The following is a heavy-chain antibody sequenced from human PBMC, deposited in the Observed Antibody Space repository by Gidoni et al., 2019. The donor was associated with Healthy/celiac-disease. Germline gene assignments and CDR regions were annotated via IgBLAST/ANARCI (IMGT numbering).Heavy chain of an antibody. CDR1: GGTFRSYA. V-gene: IGHV1-69*04. D-gene: IGHD3-10*01. J-gene: IGHJ6*02. CDR2: IIPILGIA. CDR3: AREEYYYGSGSPSGYYYGMDV. Sequence: QVQLVQSGAAVKKPGSSVKVSCKASGGTFRSYAIRWGRQAPGQGLEWMGRIIPILGIANYAQKFQGRVTITADKSTSTAYMELSSLRSEDTAVYYCAREEYYYGSGSPSGYYYGMDVWGQGTTVTVSS.